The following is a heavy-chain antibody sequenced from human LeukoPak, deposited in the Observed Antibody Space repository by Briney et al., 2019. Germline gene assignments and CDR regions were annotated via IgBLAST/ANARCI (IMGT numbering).Heavy chain of an antibody. V-gene: IGHV1-46*03. CDR1: GYTFTSYY. CDR2: INPSGGST. CDR3: ARDHVVVIKSRAKGSAFDI. D-gene: IGHD3-22*01. Sequence: ASVKVSCKASGYTFTSYYMHWVRQAPGQGLEWMGIINPSGGSTSYAQKFQGRVTMTRDTSTSTVYMELSSLRSEDTAVYHCARDHVVVIKSRAKGSAFDIWGQGTMVTVSS. J-gene: IGHJ3*02.